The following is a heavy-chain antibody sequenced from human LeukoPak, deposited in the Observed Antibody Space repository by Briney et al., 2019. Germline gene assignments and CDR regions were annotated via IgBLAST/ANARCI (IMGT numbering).Heavy chain of an antibody. D-gene: IGHD6-19*01. CDR2: IYTSGST. Sequence: SETLSLTCTVSGGSISSGSYYWSWIRQPAGKGLEWIGRIYTSGSTNYNPSLKSRVTISVDTSKNQFSLKLSSVTAADTAVYYCARGTGYSSGWYGYWGQGTLVTVSS. V-gene: IGHV4-61*02. CDR1: GGSISSGSYY. CDR3: ARGTGYSSGWYGY. J-gene: IGHJ4*02.